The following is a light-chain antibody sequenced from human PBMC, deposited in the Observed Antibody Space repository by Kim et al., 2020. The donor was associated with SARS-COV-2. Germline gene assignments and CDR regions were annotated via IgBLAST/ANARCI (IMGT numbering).Light chain of an antibody. J-gene: IGLJ1*01. CDR1: SSDVGSYKF. V-gene: IGLV2-23*02. CDR2: EVS. Sequence: QSALTQPASVSGSPGQSITISCTGTSSDVGSYKFVSWYQQHPGKAPKVMIYEVSKRPSGVSNRFSGSKSGNTASLTISGLQAEDEADYYCCSYVGSSTYVFGTGTKVTVL. CDR3: CSYVGSSTYV.